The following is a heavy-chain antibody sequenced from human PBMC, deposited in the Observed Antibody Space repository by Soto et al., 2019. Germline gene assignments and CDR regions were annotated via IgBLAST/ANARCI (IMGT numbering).Heavy chain of an antibody. Sequence: ASVKVSCKASGHTFTSYGISCVRQAPGQGLEWMGWISAYNGNTNYAQKLQGRVTMTTDTSTSTAYMELRSLRSDDTAVYYCARDLGYYYDSSGYYRWTSYYYDYGMDVWGQGTTVTVSS. J-gene: IGHJ6*02. D-gene: IGHD3-22*01. CDR2: ISAYNGNT. CDR1: GHTFTSYG. CDR3: ARDLGYYYDSSGYYRWTSYYYDYGMDV. V-gene: IGHV1-18*01.